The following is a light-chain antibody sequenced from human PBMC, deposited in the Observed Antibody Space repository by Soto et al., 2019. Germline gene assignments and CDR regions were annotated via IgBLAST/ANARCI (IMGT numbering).Light chain of an antibody. J-gene: IGKJ3*01. CDR3: QQTPSLPLS. CDR2: DAS. V-gene: IGKV1-13*02. Sequence: SQLTLSPYSLSASVGDRVTITFRASQGISSYLAWYQQKQGKAPKLLIYDASSLESGVPSRFSGSGSGTEFTLTISSLQPEDFATYYCQQTPSLPLSFGPGSKVD. CDR1: QGISSY.